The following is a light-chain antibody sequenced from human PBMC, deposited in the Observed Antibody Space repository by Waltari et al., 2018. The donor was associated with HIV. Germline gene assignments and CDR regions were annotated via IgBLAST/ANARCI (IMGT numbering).Light chain of an antibody. Sequence: QSVLTQPPSASGTPGRRVTISCSGTRSRIGSNTVSRYQHLPGMAPRLLIYSDDQRPSGVPERFSGSKSGASASLAISWLHSEDEGDYYCASWDDRVNGAVFGGGTQLTVL. V-gene: IGLV1-44*01. J-gene: IGLJ7*01. CDR3: ASWDDRVNGAV. CDR2: SDD. CDR1: RSRIGSNT.